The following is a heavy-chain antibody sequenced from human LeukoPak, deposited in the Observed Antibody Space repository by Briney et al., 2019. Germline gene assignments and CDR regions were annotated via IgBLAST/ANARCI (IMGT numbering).Heavy chain of an antibody. J-gene: IGHJ4*02. D-gene: IGHD1-26*01. CDR3: ASIGSGSYFFDY. Sequence: GGSLRLSCAASGFTFSSYEMNWVRQAPGKGLEWVSYISSSGSTINYADSVKGRFTISRDNAKNSLYLQMNSLRAEDTAVYYCASIGSGSYFFDYWGQGTLVTVSS. V-gene: IGHV3-48*03. CDR2: ISSSGSTI. CDR1: GFTFSSYE.